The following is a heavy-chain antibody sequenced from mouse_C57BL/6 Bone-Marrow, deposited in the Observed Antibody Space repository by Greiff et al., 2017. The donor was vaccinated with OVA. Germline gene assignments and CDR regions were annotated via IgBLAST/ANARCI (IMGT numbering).Heavy chain of an antibody. D-gene: IGHD2-12*01. CDR2: IYPGDGDT. V-gene: IGHV1-82*01. CDR3: ARHEDCYDASYFDY. Sequence: VQLVESGPELVKPGASVKISCKASGYAFSSSWMNWVKQRPGKGLEWIGRIYPGDGDTNYNGKFKGKATLTADKSSSTAYMQLSSLTSEDSAVYFCARHEDCYDASYFDYWGQGTTLTVSA. CDR1: GYAFSSSW. J-gene: IGHJ2*01.